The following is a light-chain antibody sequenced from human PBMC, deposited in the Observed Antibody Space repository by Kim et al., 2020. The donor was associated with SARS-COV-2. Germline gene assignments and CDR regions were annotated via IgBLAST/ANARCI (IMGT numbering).Light chain of an antibody. Sequence: QRVTIPCTGSSSNIGAGYDVHWYQQLPGTAPKLLIYGNSKRPSGVPDRFSGSKSGTSASLAITGLQAEDEADYYCQSYDSSLSVVVVGGGTKLTVL. V-gene: IGLV1-40*01. CDR3: QSYDSSLSVVV. CDR1: SSNIGAGYD. J-gene: IGLJ2*01. CDR2: GNS.